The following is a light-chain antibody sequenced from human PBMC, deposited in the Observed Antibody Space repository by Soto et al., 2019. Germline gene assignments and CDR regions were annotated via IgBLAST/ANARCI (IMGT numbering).Light chain of an antibody. CDR3: QHYNSYSEA. CDR1: QTISSW. CDR2: KAS. J-gene: IGKJ1*01. Sequence: DSQMTQSPSTLSGSVGDRFTITCLAIQTISSWLEWYEQKPGKAPKLLIYKASTLKSGVPSRFRGSGSGTEFTLTISSLQPDDFETYYCQHYNSYSEACGQGTKVDIK. V-gene: IGKV1-5*03.